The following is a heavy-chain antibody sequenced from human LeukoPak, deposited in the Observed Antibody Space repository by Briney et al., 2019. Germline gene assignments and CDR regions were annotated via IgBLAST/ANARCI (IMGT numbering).Heavy chain of an antibody. J-gene: IGHJ4*02. D-gene: IGHD3-10*01. CDR2: IYSGGST. Sequence: GGSLRLSCAASGFTFSTYWMSWVRQAPGKGLEWVSVIYSGGSTYYADSVKGRFTISRDNSKSTLYIQMNSLRAEDTAVYYCARAKPKNMVRGLIMRRESRYYFDYWGQGTLVTVSS. CDR3: ARAKPKNMVRGLIMRRESRYYFDY. V-gene: IGHV3-53*01. CDR1: GFTFSTYW.